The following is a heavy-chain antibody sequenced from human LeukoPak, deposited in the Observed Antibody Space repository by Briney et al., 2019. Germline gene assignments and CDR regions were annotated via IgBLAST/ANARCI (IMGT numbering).Heavy chain of an antibody. D-gene: IGHD5-18*01. CDR1: GFTFGDHA. V-gene: IGHV3-49*04. CDR3: AGGPIQLWIHNAMDV. Sequence: PGRSLRLSCKGSGFTFGDHAMSWVRQAPGKGLEWVGFIRSKAYRGTTEYAASVKGRFSISRDDSASIAYLQMNSLKTEDTAVYYCAGGPIQLWIHNAMDVWGQGTTVTVSS. CDR2: IRSKAYRGTT. J-gene: IGHJ6*02.